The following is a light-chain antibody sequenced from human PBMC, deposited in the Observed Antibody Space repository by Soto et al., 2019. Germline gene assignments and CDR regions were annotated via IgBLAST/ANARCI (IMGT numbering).Light chain of an antibody. J-gene: IGKJ2*01. V-gene: IGKV1-33*01. Sequence: DIQMTQSPSSLSASVGDRVTITCQASQDISNYLNWYQQKPGKAPKLLLYDASNLETGGPSRVSGSGSGSDFTITISVLQPEDIATYYYHQYDNLYTFGQGTNLEI. CDR2: DAS. CDR3: HQYDNLYT. CDR1: QDISNY.